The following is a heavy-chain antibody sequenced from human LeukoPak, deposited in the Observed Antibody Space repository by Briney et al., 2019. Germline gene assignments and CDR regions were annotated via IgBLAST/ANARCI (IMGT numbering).Heavy chain of an antibody. CDR1: GFTFSDYY. CDR2: VSRSGSTI. D-gene: IGHD6-6*01. CDR3: ARGLRDSSSSGYSYYYMDV. V-gene: IGHV3-11*01. Sequence: GGSPRLSCAASGFTFSDYYMDWIRQAPGKGLEWVSYVSRSGSTIFYADSAKGRFTISRDNAKNSLYLQMSSLRAEDTAVYYCARGLRDSSSSGYSYYYMDVWGKGTTVTVSS. J-gene: IGHJ6*03.